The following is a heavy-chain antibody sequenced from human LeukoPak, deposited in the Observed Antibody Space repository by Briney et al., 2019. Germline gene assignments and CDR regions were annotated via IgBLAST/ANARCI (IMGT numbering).Heavy chain of an antibody. CDR2: IYPGDSDT. Sequence: GESLKISCKGSGYSFTSYWIGWVRQMPGKGLEWMGVIYPGDSDTRYSPSFQGQVTISADKSISTAYLRWSSLKASDTAMHYCARHALGEVRGHSQHWGQGTLVTVSS. J-gene: IGHJ1*01. D-gene: IGHD3-10*01. CDR3: ARHALGEVRGHSQH. V-gene: IGHV5-51*01. CDR1: GYSFTSYW.